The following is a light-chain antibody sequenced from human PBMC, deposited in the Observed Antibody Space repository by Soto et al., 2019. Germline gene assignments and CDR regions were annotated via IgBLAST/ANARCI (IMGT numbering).Light chain of an antibody. CDR1: HSASGS. CDR2: SAS. Sequence: EIELTQSPGTRSVSPGERATLSCRATHSASGSLAWYQQKPGRPPRLLIHSASTRATGIPARFSGSGSGTDFTLTISSLQSEDFAVYYCQQYNNWPRYTFGQGTRLEIK. CDR3: QQYNNWPRYT. J-gene: IGKJ2*01. V-gene: IGKV3-15*01.